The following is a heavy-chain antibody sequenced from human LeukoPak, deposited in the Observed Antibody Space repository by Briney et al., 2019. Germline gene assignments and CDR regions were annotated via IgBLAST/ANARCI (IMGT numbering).Heavy chain of an antibody. D-gene: IGHD2-2*01. V-gene: IGHV3-7*01. CDR3: ARAPIVVVPTWRPTYFDY. J-gene: IGHJ4*02. CDR2: IKQDGGEK. Sequence: PGGSLRLSCTTSGFTFSNYWMSWVRQAPGKGLEGVANIKQDGGEKYYVDSVKGRFTISRDNAKNSLYLQMNSLRAEDTAIYYCARAPIVVVPTWRPTYFDYWGQGTLVTVSS. CDR1: GFTFSNYW.